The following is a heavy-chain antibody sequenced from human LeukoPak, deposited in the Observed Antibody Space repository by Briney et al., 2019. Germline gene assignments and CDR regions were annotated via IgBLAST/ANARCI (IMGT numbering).Heavy chain of an antibody. Sequence: GGSLRLSCAASGFTFDDYGMSWVRQAPGKGLEWVSGINGNGGSTGDGYSMKGRFTISRDNDKNSLYLQMNSLRVEDTALYHCARNYHGSGSTAFDIWGQGTMVTVSS. CDR3: ARNYHGSGSTAFDI. J-gene: IGHJ3*02. D-gene: IGHD3-10*01. CDR2: INGNGGST. V-gene: IGHV3-20*01. CDR1: GFTFDDYG.